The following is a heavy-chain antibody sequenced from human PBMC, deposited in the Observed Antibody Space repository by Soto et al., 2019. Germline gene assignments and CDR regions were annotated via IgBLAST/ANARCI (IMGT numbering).Heavy chain of an antibody. V-gene: IGHV3-30*03. D-gene: IGHD2-2*01. CDR3: ARDSYRGDVVLTPAPYGNDY. J-gene: IGHJ4*02. CDR2: ISFDGNRK. Sequence: GGSLRLSCAASESTFKSYGMHWVRQAPGKGLAWVAVISFDGNRKHYADSVRGRFTISRGNSKNTLYLQMNSLRTEDTAIYYCARDSYRGDVVLTPAPYGNDYWGRGTLVTVSS. CDR1: ESTFKSYG.